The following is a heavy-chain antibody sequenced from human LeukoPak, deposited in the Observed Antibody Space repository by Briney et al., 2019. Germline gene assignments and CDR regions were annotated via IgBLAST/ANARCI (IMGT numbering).Heavy chain of an antibody. CDR1: GFTFSSYE. Sequence: GGSLRLSCVASGFTFSSYEMNWVRQTPEKGLEWVSYISSSGRTAYYADSVRGRFTISRDNAKNSLYLQMNSLRADDTAVYYCARGASVVAGNDNAFDIWGQGTMVTVSS. CDR2: ISSSGRTA. CDR3: ARGASVVAGNDNAFDI. J-gene: IGHJ3*02. V-gene: IGHV3-48*03. D-gene: IGHD6-19*01.